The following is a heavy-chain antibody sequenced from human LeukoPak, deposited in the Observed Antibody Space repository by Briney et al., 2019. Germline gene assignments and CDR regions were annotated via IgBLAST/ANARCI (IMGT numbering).Heavy chain of an antibody. J-gene: IGHJ5*02. D-gene: IGHD2-8*02. Sequence: GGSLRLSCATSGFAFSDYWMHWVRQAPGKGLVWVSRIISDGSSASYADSVKGRFTISRDNAKNTLYLRMNSLRVEDTAVYYCVRDARYCPDSWGQGTLVTVSS. CDR1: GFAFSDYW. CDR3: VRDARYCPDS. CDR2: IISDGSSA. V-gene: IGHV3-74*01.